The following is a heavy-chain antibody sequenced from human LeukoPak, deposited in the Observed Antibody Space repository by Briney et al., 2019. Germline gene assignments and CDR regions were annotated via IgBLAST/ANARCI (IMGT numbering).Heavy chain of an antibody. CDR3: ARGLNIAVAGTSDY. Sequence: GGSLRLSCAASGFTFSSYEMNWFRQAPEKGLEWVSYISSSGSTIYYADSVKGRFTISRDNAKNSLYLQMNSLRAEDTAVYYCARGLNIAVAGTSDYWGQGTLVTVSS. D-gene: IGHD6-19*01. CDR2: ISSSGSTI. V-gene: IGHV3-48*03. CDR1: GFTFSSYE. J-gene: IGHJ4*02.